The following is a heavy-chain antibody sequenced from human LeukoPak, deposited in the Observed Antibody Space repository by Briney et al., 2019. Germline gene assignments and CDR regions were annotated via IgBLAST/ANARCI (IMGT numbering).Heavy chain of an antibody. Sequence: GASVKVSCKASGYTFTSYGISWVRQAPGQGLEWMGWISAYNGNTNYAQKLQGRVTMTTDTSTSTAYMELRSLRSDDTAVYYCARGSSDYDFWSGLFISRLSPNSMDVWGQGTTVTVSS. CDR3: ARGSSDYDFWSGLFISRLSPNSMDV. CDR1: GYTFTSYG. J-gene: IGHJ6*02. D-gene: IGHD3-3*01. V-gene: IGHV1-18*01. CDR2: ISAYNGNT.